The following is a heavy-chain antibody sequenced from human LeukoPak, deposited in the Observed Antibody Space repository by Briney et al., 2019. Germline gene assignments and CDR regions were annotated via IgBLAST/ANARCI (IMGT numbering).Heavy chain of an antibody. CDR1: GFTFIKGW. CDR3: TTDRGIAVRPLFDY. Sequence: GGSLRLSCTASGFTFIKGWMSWVRQAPGKGLEWVGRVKSKSNGGTIDYGAPVKGRFTISRDDSKNMLYLQMNSLQTEDTAVYYCTTDRGIAVRPLFDYWGQGTLVTVSS. J-gene: IGHJ4*02. V-gene: IGHV3-15*01. D-gene: IGHD6-19*01. CDR2: VKSKSNGGTI.